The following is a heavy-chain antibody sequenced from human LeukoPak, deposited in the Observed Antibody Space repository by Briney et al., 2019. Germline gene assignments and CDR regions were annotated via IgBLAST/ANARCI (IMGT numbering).Heavy chain of an antibody. CDR1: GGSISSSSYY. D-gene: IGHD1-14*01. J-gene: IGHJ6*03. V-gene: IGHV4-39*01. CDR2: IYCSGST. CDR3: ARLGIHYYYYMDV. Sequence: PSETLSLTCTVSGGSISSSSYYWGWIRQPPGKGLEWIGSIYCSGSTYYNPSLKSRVTISVDTSKNQFSLKLSSVTAADTAVYYCARLGIHYYYYMDVWGKGTTVTVSS.